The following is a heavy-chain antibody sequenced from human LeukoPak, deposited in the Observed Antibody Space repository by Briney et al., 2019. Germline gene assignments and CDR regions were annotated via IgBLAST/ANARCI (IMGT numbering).Heavy chain of an antibody. Sequence: GGSLRLSCAASGFTFSSYAMHWVRQAPGKGLEWVAVISYDGSNKYYADSVKGRFTISRDNSKNTLYLQMHSLRAEDTAVYYCAIYPFYRRSGWYGGYFDYWGQGTLVTVSS. CDR2: ISYDGSNK. J-gene: IGHJ4*02. CDR3: AIYPFYRRSGWYGGYFDY. CDR1: GFTFSSYA. V-gene: IGHV3-30*04. D-gene: IGHD6-19*01.